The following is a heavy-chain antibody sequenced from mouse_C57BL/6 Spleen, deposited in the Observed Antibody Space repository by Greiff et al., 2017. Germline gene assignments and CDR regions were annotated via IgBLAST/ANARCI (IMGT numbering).Heavy chain of an antibody. Sequence: EVKLMESGGDLVKPGGSLKLSCAASGFTFSSYGMSWVRQTPDKRLEWVATISSGGSYTYYPDSVKGRFTISRDNAKNTLYLQMSSLKSEDTAMYYCARHESGKLAWFAYWGQGTLVTVSA. D-gene: IGHD1-3*01. CDR1: GFTFSSYG. CDR3: ARHESGKLAWFAY. J-gene: IGHJ3*01. V-gene: IGHV5-6*01. CDR2: ISSGGSYT.